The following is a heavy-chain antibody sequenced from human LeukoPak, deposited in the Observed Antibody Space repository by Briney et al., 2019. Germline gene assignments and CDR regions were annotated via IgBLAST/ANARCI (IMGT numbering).Heavy chain of an antibody. CDR2: IIPIFGTA. CDR1: GGTFSSYA. V-gene: IGHV1-69*13. D-gene: IGHD2-2*02. Sequence: SVKVSCKASGGTFSSYAISWVRQAPGQGLEWMGGIIPIFGTANYAQEFQGRVTITADESTSTAYMELSSLRSEDTAVYYCARADCSSTSCYTPFDYWGQGTLVTVSS. J-gene: IGHJ4*02. CDR3: ARADCSSTSCYTPFDY.